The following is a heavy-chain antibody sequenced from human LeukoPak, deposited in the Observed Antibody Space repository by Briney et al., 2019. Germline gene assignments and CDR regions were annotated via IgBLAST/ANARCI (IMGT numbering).Heavy chain of an antibody. Sequence: GGSLRLSCAASGFTFDDYAMHWVRQAPGKGLEWVSGISWSSGSIGYADSVKGRFTISRDNAKNSLYLQMNSLRAEDTALYYCAKDSSSLYKKGQIDYWGQGTLVTVSS. V-gene: IGHV3-9*01. CDR1: GFTFDDYA. CDR3: AKDSSSLYKKGQIDY. J-gene: IGHJ4*02. D-gene: IGHD6-13*01. CDR2: ISWSSGSI.